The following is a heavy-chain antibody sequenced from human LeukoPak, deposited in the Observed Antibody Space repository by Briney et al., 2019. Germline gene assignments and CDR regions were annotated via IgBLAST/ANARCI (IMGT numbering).Heavy chain of an antibody. D-gene: IGHD6-6*01. V-gene: IGHV4-59*08. CDR2: IYYTGST. CDR1: GGSISSLY. J-gene: IGHJ4*02. CDR3: ARHRAYSSSSPFDY. Sequence: SETLSLTCSVSGGSISSLYWSWIRQPPGKGMEWIGYIYYTGSTNYDPSLKSRVTMFVDMSKNQFSLRLSSVTAADTAVYYCARHRAYSSSSPFDYWGQGTLVTVSS.